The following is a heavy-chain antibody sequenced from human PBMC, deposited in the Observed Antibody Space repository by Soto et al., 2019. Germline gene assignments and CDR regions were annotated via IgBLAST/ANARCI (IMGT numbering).Heavy chain of an antibody. CDR2: IWYDGSNK. CDR1: GFTFSSYG. V-gene: IGHV3-33*01. CDR3: ARGTPTMIVAPAAFDI. J-gene: IGHJ3*02. Sequence: GGSLRLSCAASGFTFSSYGMHWVRQAPGKGLEWVAVIWYDGSNKYYADSVKGRFTISRDNSKNTLYLQMNSLRAEDTAVYYCARGTPTMIVAPAAFDIWGQGTMVTVSS. D-gene: IGHD3-22*01.